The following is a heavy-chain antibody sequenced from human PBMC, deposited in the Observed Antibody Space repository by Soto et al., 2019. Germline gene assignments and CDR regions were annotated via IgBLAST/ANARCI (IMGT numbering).Heavy chain of an antibody. Sequence: EVPLVESGGGLIQPGGSLRLSCAASGFTVSSNYMSWIRQAPGKGVEWVSVIYSGGSTYYADSVKGRFTISRDNSKNTLYLQMNSLRAEDTAVYYCARERPYCSGGSCFAFDYWGQGTLVTVSS. CDR1: GFTVSSNY. CDR3: ARERPYCSGGSCFAFDY. V-gene: IGHV3-53*01. D-gene: IGHD2-15*01. CDR2: IYSGGST. J-gene: IGHJ4*02.